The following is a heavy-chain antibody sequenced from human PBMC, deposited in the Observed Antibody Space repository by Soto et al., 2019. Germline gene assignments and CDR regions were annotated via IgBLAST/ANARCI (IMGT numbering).Heavy chain of an antibody. D-gene: IGHD6-13*01. CDR1: GFTFSSYS. CDR2: ISSSGSTI. CDR3: ARVWQQLVYPYDY. V-gene: IGHV3-48*04. Sequence: EVQLVESGGGLVQPGGSLRLSCAASGFTFSSYSMNWVRQAPGKGLEWVSYISSSGSTINYADSVKGRFTISRDNAKNSLYLQMNSLRAEDTAVYYCARVWQQLVYPYDYWGQGTLVTVSS. J-gene: IGHJ4*02.